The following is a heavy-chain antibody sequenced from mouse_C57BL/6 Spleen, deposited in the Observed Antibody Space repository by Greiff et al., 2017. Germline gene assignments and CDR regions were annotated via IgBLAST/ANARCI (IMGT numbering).Heavy chain of an antibody. CDR3: ARSGGNDCDGVGAMDY. V-gene: IGHV2-2*01. CDR1: GFSLTSYG. CDR2: IWSGGST. J-gene: IGHJ4*01. Sequence: QVQLQQSGPGLVQPSQSLSITCTVSGFSLTSYGVHWVRQSPGKGLEWLGVIWSGGSTDYNADFLTRLSIRKDNSTSQVFFKMNSLLADDTSIYYCARSGGNDCDGVGAMDYWGQGTSVTVSS. D-gene: IGHD2-4*01.